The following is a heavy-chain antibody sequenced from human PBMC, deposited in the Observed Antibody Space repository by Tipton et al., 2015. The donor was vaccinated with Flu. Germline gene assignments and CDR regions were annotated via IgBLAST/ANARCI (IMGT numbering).Heavy chain of an antibody. D-gene: IGHD3-10*01. Sequence: TLSLTCTISGDSISSRYYRGWIRQPPGKGLEWIGNIFRTGSTYHNPSLKSRVTISVDTAKNQFSQRLNSVTASDTAVYYCARSTYYYGSGSSDYWGQGTLVTVSS. J-gene: IGHJ4*02. CDR3: ARSTYYYGSGSSDY. V-gene: IGHV4-38-2*02. CDR1: GDSISSRYY. CDR2: IFRTGST.